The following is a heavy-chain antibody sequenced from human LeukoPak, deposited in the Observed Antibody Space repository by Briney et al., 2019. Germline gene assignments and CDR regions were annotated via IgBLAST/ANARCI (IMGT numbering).Heavy chain of an antibody. CDR3: ARAQQTLRAPYYYYSMDV. CDR2: IWYDGSNK. V-gene: IGHV3-33*01. Sequence: PGRSLRLSCAASGFTFSSYGMHWVRQAPGKGLEWVAVIWYDGSNKYYADSVKGRFTISRDNSKNTLYLQMNSLRAEDTSVYYCARAQQTLRAPYYYYSMDVWGKGTTVTVSS. CDR1: GFTFSSYG. J-gene: IGHJ6*03.